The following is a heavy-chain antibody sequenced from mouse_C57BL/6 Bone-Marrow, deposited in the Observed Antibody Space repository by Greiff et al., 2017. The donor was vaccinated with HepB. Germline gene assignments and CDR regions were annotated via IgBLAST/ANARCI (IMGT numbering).Heavy chain of an antibody. CDR3: ARSLIYYYGSSYDY. D-gene: IGHD1-1*01. J-gene: IGHJ2*01. CDR2: INPGSGGT. V-gene: IGHV1-54*01. CDR1: GYAFTNYL. Sequence: VQLQQSGAELVRPGTSVKVSCKASGYAFTNYLIEWVKQRPGQGLEWIGVINPGSGGTNYNEKFKGKATLTADKSSSTAYMQLSSLTSEDSAVYFCARSLIYYYGSSYDYWGQGTTLTVSS.